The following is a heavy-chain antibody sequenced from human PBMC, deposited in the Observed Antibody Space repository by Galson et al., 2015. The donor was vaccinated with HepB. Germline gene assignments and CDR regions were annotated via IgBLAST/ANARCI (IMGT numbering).Heavy chain of an antibody. V-gene: IGHV5-10-1*01. Sequence: QSGAEVKKPGESLKISCKASGYSFTNYWIGWVRQMPGKGLEWMGRIDPSDSYTNYSPSFRGHVTISADKSISTAYLQWSSLKASDTAMYYCARRRDSGSYSGGIDYWGQGTLVTVSS. J-gene: IGHJ4*02. CDR1: GYSFTNYW. CDR3: ARRRDSGSYSGGIDY. CDR2: IDPSDSYT. D-gene: IGHD1-26*01.